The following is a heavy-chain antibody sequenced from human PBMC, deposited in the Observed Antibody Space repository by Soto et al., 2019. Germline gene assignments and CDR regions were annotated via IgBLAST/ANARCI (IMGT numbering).Heavy chain of an antibody. J-gene: IGHJ4*02. Sequence: EVQLVESGGGLVQPGGSLRLSCAASGFTFSNYWMRWVRQAPGKGLEWVATISHDGSRKNYGDSMKGRFTISRDHAKNALYLQMDSLRAEDTAVYYCATEGWLAHWGLGTQVSVSS. V-gene: IGHV3-7*05. D-gene: IGHD6-19*01. CDR1: GFTFSNYW. CDR2: ISHDGSRK. CDR3: ATEGWLAH.